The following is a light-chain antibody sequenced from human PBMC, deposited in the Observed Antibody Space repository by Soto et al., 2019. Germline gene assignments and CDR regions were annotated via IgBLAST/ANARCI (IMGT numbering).Light chain of an antibody. CDR1: QSISSW. J-gene: IGKJ1*01. Sequence: DIQMTQFPSTLSASVGDRVTIPCRASQSISSWLAWYQQKPGKAPKLLIYDASSLESGVPSRFRGSGSGTEFTLTISRLQPEDFATYYCQQFNTYPRTFGQGTKVDI. V-gene: IGKV1-5*01. CDR3: QQFNTYPRT. CDR2: DAS.